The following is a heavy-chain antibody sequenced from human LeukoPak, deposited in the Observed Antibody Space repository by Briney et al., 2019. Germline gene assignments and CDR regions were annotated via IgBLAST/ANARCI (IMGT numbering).Heavy chain of an antibody. CDR2: IRYDGSNE. V-gene: IGHV3-30*02. CDR3: AKMRYYDILTGYLNCFDP. Sequence: PGGSLRLSCAASGFTFSSYGMHWVRQAPGKGLEWVSFIRYDGSNEYYADSVKGRFIISRDNSNNTLYLQMKSLRAEDTAIYYCAKMRYYDILTGYLNCFDPWGQGTLVSVSS. CDR1: GFTFSSYG. J-gene: IGHJ5*02. D-gene: IGHD3-9*01.